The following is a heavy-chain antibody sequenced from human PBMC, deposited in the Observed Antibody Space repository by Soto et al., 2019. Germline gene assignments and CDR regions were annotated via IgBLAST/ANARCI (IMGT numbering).Heavy chain of an antibody. V-gene: IGHV3-11*01. D-gene: IGHD3-22*01. CDR3: ARAPLYYYDSSGKDWFDP. Sequence: GGSLRLSCAASGFTFSDYYMSWIRQAPGKGLEWVSYISSSGSTIYYADSVKGRFTISRDNAKNSLYLQMNSLRAEDTAVYYCARAPLYYYDSSGKDWFDPWGQGTLVTVSS. CDR1: GFTFSDYY. CDR2: ISSSGSTI. J-gene: IGHJ5*02.